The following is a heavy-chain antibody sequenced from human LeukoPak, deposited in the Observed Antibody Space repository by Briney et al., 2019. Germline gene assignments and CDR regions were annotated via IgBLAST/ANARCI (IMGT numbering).Heavy chain of an antibody. CDR2: ISDSGDT. V-gene: IGHV3-23*01. J-gene: IGHJ4*02. CDR1: GFTFSTYG. D-gene: IGHD4-23*01. CDR3: AKRTLYSGMPYFDS. Sequence: GGSLRLSCAASGFTFSTYGMTWVRQAPGKGLEWVSSISDSGDTYYADSVKGRFTISRDNSKNSLFLQMNSLRVADTAVYYCAKRTLYSGMPYFDSWGQGTLVTVSS.